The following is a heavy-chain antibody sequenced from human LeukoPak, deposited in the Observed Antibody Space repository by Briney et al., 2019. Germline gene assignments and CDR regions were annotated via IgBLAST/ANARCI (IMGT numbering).Heavy chain of an antibody. V-gene: IGHV1-2*02. CDR1: GYTLTQLS. Sequence: ASVKVSCKVSGYTLTQLSMHWVRQAPGQGLEWMGWINPNSGGTNYAQKFQGRVTMTRDTSISTAYMELSRLRSDDTAVYYCARDKRGVADNWGQGTLVTVSS. CDR3: ARDKRGVADN. CDR2: INPNSGGT. D-gene: IGHD2-15*01. J-gene: IGHJ4*02.